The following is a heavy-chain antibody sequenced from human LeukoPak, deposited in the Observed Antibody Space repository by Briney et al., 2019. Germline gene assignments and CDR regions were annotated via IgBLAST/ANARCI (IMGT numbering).Heavy chain of an antibody. D-gene: IGHD5-18*01. J-gene: IGHJ6*02. Sequence: GGSLRLSCVGSGFTFSSHGMHWGRQAPGKGLEWVAVIWYDGSNKYYADSVKGRFTISRDDSKNTLYLQMNSLRAEDTAVYYCARDPQHSMDVWGQGTTVTVSS. CDR1: GFTFSSHG. CDR2: IWYDGSNK. V-gene: IGHV3-33*01. CDR3: ARDPQHSMDV.